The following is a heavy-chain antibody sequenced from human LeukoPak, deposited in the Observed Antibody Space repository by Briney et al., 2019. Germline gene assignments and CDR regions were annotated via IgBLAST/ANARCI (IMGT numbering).Heavy chain of an antibody. CDR1: EDTFTTYW. Sequence: GESLKISCTGSEDTFTTYWIAWVRQMPGKGLEWMGIIYPGDSDARYSPSFHGRVTIAADTSISTAYLQWRSLKASDTAMYYCATLRGPDGAFYFAYWGQGTLVTVSS. CDR3: ATLRGPDGAFYFAY. V-gene: IGHV5-51*01. CDR2: IYPGDSDA. J-gene: IGHJ4*02. D-gene: IGHD3-16*01.